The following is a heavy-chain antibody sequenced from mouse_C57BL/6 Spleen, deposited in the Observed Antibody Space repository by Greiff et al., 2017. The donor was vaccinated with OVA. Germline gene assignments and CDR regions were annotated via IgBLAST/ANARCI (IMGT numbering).Heavy chain of an antibody. Sequence: QVQLQQSGAELARPGASVKMSCKASGYTFTSYTMHWVKQRPGQGLEWIGYINPSSGYTKYNQKFKDKATLTADKSSSIAYMQLSSLTSEDSAVYYCAREGPYGHSFAYWGQGTLVTVSA. CDR3: AREGPYGHSFAY. CDR1: GYTFTSYT. J-gene: IGHJ3*01. D-gene: IGHD2-1*01. CDR2: INPSSGYT. V-gene: IGHV1-4*01.